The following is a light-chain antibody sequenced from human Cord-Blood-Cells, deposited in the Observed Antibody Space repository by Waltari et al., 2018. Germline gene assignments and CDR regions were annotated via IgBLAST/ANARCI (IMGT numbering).Light chain of an antibody. CDR3: QQYNSYWT. Sequence: DIQMTQSPSALSASVGDRVTITCRASQSISSWLAWHQQTPGKAPKQLIYKASSLESWVPSRFSGSGSGTEFTLTISSLQPDDFATYYCQQYNSYWTFGQGTKVEIK. V-gene: IGKV1-5*03. J-gene: IGKJ1*01. CDR1: QSISSW. CDR2: KAS.